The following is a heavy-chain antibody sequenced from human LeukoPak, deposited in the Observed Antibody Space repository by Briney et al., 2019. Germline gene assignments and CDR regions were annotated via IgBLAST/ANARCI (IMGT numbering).Heavy chain of an antibody. J-gene: IGHJ6*02. D-gene: IGHD1-26*01. CDR2: ICGGGARE. CDR1: GFNFRGYA. CDR3: AKEVVLGETYYFYYGMDV. V-gene: IGHV3-23*01. Sequence: PGGSLRLSCAASGFNFRGYAMSWVRQAPGKGLEWVSAICGGGARERYAESVKGRFTISRDNAQNTLHLQMNSLRAEDTAVYYCAKEVVLGETYYFYYGMDVWGQGTTVTVSS.